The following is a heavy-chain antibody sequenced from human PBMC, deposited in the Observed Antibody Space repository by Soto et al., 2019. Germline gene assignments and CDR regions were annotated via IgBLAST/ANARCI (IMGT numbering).Heavy chain of an antibody. CDR2: ISYDGSNK. Sequence: GGSLRLSCAASGFTFSSYAMHWVRQAPGKGLEWVAVISYDGSNKYYADSVKGRFTISRDNSKNTLYLQMNSLRAEDTAVYYCARDQRDYYDSSGYPDLYYFDYWGQGTLVTVSS. CDR1: GFTFSSYA. J-gene: IGHJ4*02. D-gene: IGHD3-22*01. V-gene: IGHV3-30-3*01. CDR3: ARDQRDYYDSSGYPDLYYFDY.